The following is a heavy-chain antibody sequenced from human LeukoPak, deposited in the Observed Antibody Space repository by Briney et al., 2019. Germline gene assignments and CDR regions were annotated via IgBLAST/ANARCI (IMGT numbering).Heavy chain of an antibody. CDR1: GFTFDDYA. D-gene: IGHD6-13*01. J-gene: IGHJ5*02. V-gene: IGHV3-9*01. CDR3: AKDASGYSSSWYFGWFDP. CDR2: ISWNSGSI. Sequence: GGSLRLSCAASGFTFDDYAMHWVRQAPGKGLEWVSSISWNSGSIGYADSVKGRFTISRDNAKNSLYLQMNSLRAEDTALYYCAKDASGYSSSWYFGWFDPWGQGTLVTVSS.